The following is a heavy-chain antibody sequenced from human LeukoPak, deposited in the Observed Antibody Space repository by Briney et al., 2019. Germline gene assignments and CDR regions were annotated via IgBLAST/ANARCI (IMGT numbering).Heavy chain of an antibody. CDR1: GGSISSSSYY. V-gene: IGHV4-39*01. CDR2: RYYSGTT. Sequence: SETLSLTCTVSGGSISSSSYYWGWIRQPPGKGLESVVSRYYSGTTYSNTALKSRVTLSVDTSKNQFSLKLSSVTAADTAVYYCASHFPIWFGGFFDYWGQGTLVTVSS. CDR3: ASHFPIWFGGFFDY. D-gene: IGHD3-10*01. J-gene: IGHJ4*02.